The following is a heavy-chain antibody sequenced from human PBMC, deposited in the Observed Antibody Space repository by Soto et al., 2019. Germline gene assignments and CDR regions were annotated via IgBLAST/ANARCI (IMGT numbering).Heavy chain of an antibody. CDR3: ARHWTNDAFDI. J-gene: IGHJ3*02. D-gene: IGHD1-1*01. CDR1: GGSISKYY. CDR2: IYHSGST. Sequence: SETLSLTCTVSGGSISKYYWSWIRQPPWKGLEWIGYIYHSGSTNYNPSLKSRVTISVDTSKNQFSLKLSSVIAADTAVYYCARHWTNDAFDIWGQGTMVTVSS. V-gene: IGHV4-59*01.